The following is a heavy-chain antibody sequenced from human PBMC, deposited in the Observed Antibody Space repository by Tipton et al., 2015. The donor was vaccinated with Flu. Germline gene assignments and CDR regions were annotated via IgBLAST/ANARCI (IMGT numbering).Heavy chain of an antibody. V-gene: IGHV4-39*07. Sequence: TLSLTCTVSGGSISSSSYYWGWIRRPPGKGLEWIGSIYYSGSTYYNPSLKSRVTISVDTSKNQFSLKLSSVTAADTAVYYCARNSGWYWGLYYLDYWGQGTLVTVSS. D-gene: IGHD6-19*01. CDR1: GGSISSSSYY. J-gene: IGHJ4*02. CDR2: IYYSGST. CDR3: ARNSGWYWGLYYLDY.